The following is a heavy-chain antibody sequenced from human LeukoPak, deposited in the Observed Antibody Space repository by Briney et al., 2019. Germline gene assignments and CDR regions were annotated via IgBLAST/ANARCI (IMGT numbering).Heavy chain of an antibody. CDR3: ARGAASKNEVYYYYYMDV. V-gene: IGHV4-34*01. CDR2: INHSGST. D-gene: IGHD3-3*02. CDR1: GGSFSGYY. Sequence: PSETLSLTCAVYGGSFSGYYWSWIRQPPGKGLDWIGEINHSGSTNYNPSLKSRVTISVDTSKNQFSLKLSSVTAADTAVYYCARGAASKNEVYYYYYMDVWGKGTTVTVSS. J-gene: IGHJ6*03.